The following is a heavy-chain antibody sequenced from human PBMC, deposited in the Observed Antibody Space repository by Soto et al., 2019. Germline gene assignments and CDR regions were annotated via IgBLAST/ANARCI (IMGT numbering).Heavy chain of an antibody. D-gene: IGHD2-2*01. J-gene: IGHJ6*02. CDR3: ARGCSSTSCPYYYGMDV. V-gene: IGHV4-31*03. CDR2: IYYSGST. Sequence: QVQLQESGPGLVKPSQTLSLTCTVSGGSISSGGYYWSWIRQHPGKGLEWIGYIYYSGSTYYNPSLKSRVTISVDTSKNQFSLKLSSVTAADTAVYYCARGCSSTSCPYYYGMDVWGQGTTVTVSS. CDR1: GGSISSGGYY.